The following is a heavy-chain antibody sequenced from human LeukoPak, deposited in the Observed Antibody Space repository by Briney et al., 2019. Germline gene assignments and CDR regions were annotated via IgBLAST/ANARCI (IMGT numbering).Heavy chain of an antibody. CDR1: GFTFSTYA. CDR2: LSGSGTYT. V-gene: IGHV3-23*01. CDR3: AKEASIAVAGGFDY. D-gene: IGHD6-19*01. Sequence: GGSLRLSCAASGFTFSTYAMNWVRQAPGKGLEWVSGLSGSGTYTYYADSVKGRFTISRDNSKNTLYLQMNSLRAEDTAVYYCAKEASIAVAGGFDYWGQGTLVTVSS. J-gene: IGHJ4*02.